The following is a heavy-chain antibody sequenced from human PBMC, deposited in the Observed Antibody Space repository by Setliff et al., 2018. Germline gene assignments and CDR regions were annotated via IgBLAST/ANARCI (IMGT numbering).Heavy chain of an antibody. CDR1: GGSFSGYS. Sequence: SETLSLTCAVYGGSFSGYSWTWIRQPPGKGLEWIGAINHSGSTNYSPSLKSRVTISVDTSKNQFSLKLNSVTAADTAVYYCARRGLGSYYDGSDFLSFDYWGQGNLVTVSS. J-gene: IGHJ4*02. D-gene: IGHD3-22*01. CDR3: ARRGLGSYYDGSDFLSFDY. V-gene: IGHV4-34*01. CDR2: INHSGST.